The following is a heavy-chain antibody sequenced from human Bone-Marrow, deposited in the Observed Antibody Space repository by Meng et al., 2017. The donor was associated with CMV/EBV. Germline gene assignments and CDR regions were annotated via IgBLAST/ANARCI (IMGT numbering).Heavy chain of an antibody. CDR2: ISGSGGST. Sequence: GESLKISCAVSGFRFSNFSMNWVRQAPGMGLEWVSAISGSGGSTYYADSVKGRFTISRDNSKNTLYLQMNSLRAEDTAVYYCAKLTAYYDFWSGYPYFDYWGEGTLVTVSS. CDR1: GFRFSNFS. J-gene: IGHJ4*02. CDR3: AKLTAYYDFWSGYPYFDY. D-gene: IGHD3-3*01. V-gene: IGHV3-23*01.